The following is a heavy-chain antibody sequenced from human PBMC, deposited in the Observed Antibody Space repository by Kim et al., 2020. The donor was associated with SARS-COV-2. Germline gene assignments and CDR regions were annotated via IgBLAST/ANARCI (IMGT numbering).Heavy chain of an antibody. Sequence: SETLSLTCTVSGASINNNYWTWIRQSPEKGLEWIGYIHSTGTTEYNPSLEGRVTLSIDTSRNQFSLTLRSVTAAVTAMYFCGRNGVYLDVWGKGTTVTVSS. CDR3: GRNGVYLDV. CDR2: IHSTGTT. D-gene: IGHD2-8*01. V-gene: IGHV4-59*08. J-gene: IGHJ6*03. CDR1: GASINNNY.